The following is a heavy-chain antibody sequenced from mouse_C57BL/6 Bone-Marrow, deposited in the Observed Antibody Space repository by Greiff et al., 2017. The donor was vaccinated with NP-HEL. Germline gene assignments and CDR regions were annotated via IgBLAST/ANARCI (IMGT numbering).Heavy chain of an antibody. CDR2: INPSNGGT. CDR1: GYTFTSYW. CDR3: ARGDLYYGNSWFAY. V-gene: IGHV1-53*01. Sequence: QVQLQQPGTELVKPGASVKLSCKASGYTFTSYWMHWVKQRPGQGLEWIGNINPSNGGTNYNEKFKSKATLTVDKSSSTAYMQRSSLTSEDSAVYYCARGDLYYGNSWFAYWGQGTLVTVSA. J-gene: IGHJ3*01. D-gene: IGHD2-1*01.